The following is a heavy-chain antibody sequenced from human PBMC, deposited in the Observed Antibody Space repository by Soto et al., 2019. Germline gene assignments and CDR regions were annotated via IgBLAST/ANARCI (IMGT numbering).Heavy chain of an antibody. D-gene: IGHD3-9*01. V-gene: IGHV3-30-3*01. CDR2: ISYDGSNK. CDR1: GFTFSSYA. J-gene: IGHJ6*02. Sequence: QVQLVESGGGVVQPGRSLRLSCAASGFTFSSYAIHWVRQAPGKGLEWVAVISYDGSNKYYADSVKGRFTISRDNSKNTLYLQMNSLRAEDTAVYYCARATYYDILTGYRPDYYYGMDVWGQGTTVTVSS. CDR3: ARATYYDILTGYRPDYYYGMDV.